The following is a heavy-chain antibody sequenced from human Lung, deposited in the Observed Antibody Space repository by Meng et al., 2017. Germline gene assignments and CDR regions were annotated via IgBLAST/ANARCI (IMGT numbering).Heavy chain of an antibody. CDR2: IYHSGST. CDR3: ARGSITMVRGVSVFDP. CDR1: GGSISSSNW. V-gene: IGHV4-4*02. J-gene: IGHJ5*02. Sequence: QLQVSRPGLVKPSGTLSRTCAGSGGSISSSNWWSWVRQPPGKGLEWIGEIYHSGSTNYNPSLKSRVTISVDKSKNQFSLKLSSVTAADTAVYYCARGSITMVRGVSVFDPWGQGTLVTVSS. D-gene: IGHD3-10*01.